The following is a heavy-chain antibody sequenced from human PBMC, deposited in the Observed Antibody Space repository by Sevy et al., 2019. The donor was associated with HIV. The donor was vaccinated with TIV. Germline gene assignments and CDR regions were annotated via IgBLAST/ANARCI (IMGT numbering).Heavy chain of an antibody. CDR1: GFTFNIYA. Sequence: GGSLRLSCATSGFTFNIYAMSWVHQAPGKGLEWVSTIGGGDTYYADSVKGRFTFSRADSKGAVYLQMNSLRADDTAVYYCAKDGVSRNKLWDWFDPWGQGTLVTVSS. D-gene: IGHD2-21*01. J-gene: IGHJ5*02. V-gene: IGHV3-23*01. CDR2: IGGGDT. CDR3: AKDGVSRNKLWDWFDP.